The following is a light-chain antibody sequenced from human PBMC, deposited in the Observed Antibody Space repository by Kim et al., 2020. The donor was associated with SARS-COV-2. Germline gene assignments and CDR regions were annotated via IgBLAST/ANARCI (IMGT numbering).Light chain of an antibody. J-gene: IGKJ1*01. Sequence: DIQMTQSPSALSASVGDRVTISCRASQSIGSWLAWYQQKPGKAPKLLIYKASSLESGVPSRFSGSGSGTEFTLTISSLQPDDFATYYCLQYNSYLRTFGQGTKVDI. V-gene: IGKV1-5*03. CDR3: LQYNSYLRT. CDR1: QSIGSW. CDR2: KAS.